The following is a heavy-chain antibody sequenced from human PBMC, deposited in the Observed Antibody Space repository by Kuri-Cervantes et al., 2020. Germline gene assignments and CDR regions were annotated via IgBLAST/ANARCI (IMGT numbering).Heavy chain of an antibody. V-gene: IGHV1-69*13. CDR2: IIPIFGAA. Sequence: SVKVSCKASGGTFSSYAISWVRQAPGQGLEWMGGIIPIFGAANYAQKFQGRVTITADESTSTAYMELSSLRSEDTAVYYCAGFTMVRGVITTLDYWDQGTLVTISS. D-gene: IGHD3-10*01. J-gene: IGHJ4*02. CDR1: GGTFSSYA. CDR3: AGFTMVRGVITTLDY.